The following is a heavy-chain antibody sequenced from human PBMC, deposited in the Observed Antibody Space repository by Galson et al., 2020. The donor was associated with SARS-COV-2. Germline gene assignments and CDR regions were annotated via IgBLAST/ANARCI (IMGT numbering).Heavy chain of an antibody. CDR2: IIPRFRTA. J-gene: IGHJ6*02. D-gene: IGHD3-22*01. V-gene: IGHV1-69*06. CDR3: ARGYYDFEDGYYYYCALDV. CDR1: GDTFSSYG. Sequence: SVKVSCKASGDTFSSYGISWVRQAPGQGLEWMGGIIPRFRTANYTQNFQTRVTITADKSTNTAYMELSSLRPEDTAVYFCARGYYDFEDGYYYYCALDVLGQGATVIVSS.